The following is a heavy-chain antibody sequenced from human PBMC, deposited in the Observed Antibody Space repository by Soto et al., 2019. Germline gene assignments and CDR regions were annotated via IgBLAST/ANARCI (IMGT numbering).Heavy chain of an antibody. D-gene: IGHD6-19*01. CDR1: GFTFSGYA. V-gene: IGHV3-23*01. Sequence: EVQLLESGGGLVQPGGSLRLSCAASGFTFSGYAMSWVRQAPGKGLEWVSTITSGGSTYYADSVKGRFTISRDNSESTLYLQMNSLRAGDTAVYYCAKSSSGWTYYFDYWGHGTLVTVSS. J-gene: IGHJ4*01. CDR2: ITSGGST. CDR3: AKSSSGWTYYFDY.